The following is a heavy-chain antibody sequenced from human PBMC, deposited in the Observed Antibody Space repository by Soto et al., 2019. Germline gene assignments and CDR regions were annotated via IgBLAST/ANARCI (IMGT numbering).Heavy chain of an antibody. J-gene: IGHJ4*02. CDR3: ARALGYSSPSRLDL. CDR1: GYTFTTYA. CDR2: MNPDTGNT. V-gene: IGHV1-8*01. Sequence: QVQLVQSGAEVEKPGASVKVSCKASGYTFTTYAFNWVRHAPGHGLEWVGSMNPDTGNTGYAQKFQSRVTMTRDTSISTAFMTLSGLTAECPGVYYCARALGYSSPSRLDLWGQGTLVTVPS. D-gene: IGHD6-19*01.